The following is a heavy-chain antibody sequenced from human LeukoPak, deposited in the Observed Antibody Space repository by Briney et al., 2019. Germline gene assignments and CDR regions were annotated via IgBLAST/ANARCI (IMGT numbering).Heavy chain of an antibody. D-gene: IGHD5-12*01. J-gene: IGHJ4*02. CDR2: IYYSGST. V-gene: IGHV4-39*01. CDR1: GGSISSSSYY. CDR3: ARHVGYGQGGFYY. Sequence: PSETLSLTCTVSGGSISSSSYYWGWISQPPGKGLEWIGSIYYSGSTYYNPSLNSRVTISVDTPMNQFSLKLSSVTAADTAVYYCARHVGYGQGGFYYWGEGTLVTVSS.